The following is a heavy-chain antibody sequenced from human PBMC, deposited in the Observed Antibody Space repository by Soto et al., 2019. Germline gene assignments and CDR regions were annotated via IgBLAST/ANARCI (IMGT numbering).Heavy chain of an antibody. CDR3: ARGFPVFGPRVVTAPLYYYGMDV. CDR2: INHSGST. CDR1: GGSFSGYY. J-gene: IGHJ6*02. D-gene: IGHD2-21*02. Sequence: QVQLQQWGAGLLKPSETLSLTCAVYGGSFSGYYWSWIRQPPGKGLEWIGEINHSGSTNYNPSLKSRVTISVDTSKNQFSLKLSSVTAADTAVYYCARGFPVFGPRVVTAPLYYYGMDVWGQGTTVTVSS. V-gene: IGHV4-34*01.